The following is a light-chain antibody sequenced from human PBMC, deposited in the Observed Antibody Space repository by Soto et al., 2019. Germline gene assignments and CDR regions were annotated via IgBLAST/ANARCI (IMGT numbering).Light chain of an antibody. CDR2: DVS. Sequence: QSALTQPASVSGSPGQSITISCTGTSSDVGGYNYVSWYQQHPGKAPKLMIYDVSDRPSGVSNRFSGSKSGNTASLTISGLQAEDEADYYCSSYTSSSFPYVFGNGTKVTVL. J-gene: IGLJ1*01. CDR3: SSYTSSSFPYV. V-gene: IGLV2-14*01. CDR1: SSDVGGYNY.